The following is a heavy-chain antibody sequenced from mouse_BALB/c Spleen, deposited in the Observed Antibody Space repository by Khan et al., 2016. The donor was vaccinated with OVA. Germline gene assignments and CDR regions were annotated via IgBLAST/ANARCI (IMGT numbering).Heavy chain of an antibody. CDR2: INSNGGST. J-gene: IGHJ2*01. V-gene: IGHV5-6-3*01. CDR3: ARMARTIN. Sequence: EVELVESGGGLVQPGGSLKLSCAASGFTFSSYGMSWVRQTPDKRLELVATINSNGGSTYYPDSVKGRVTISRDNAKNTLYLQMSSLKSEDTAMYDCARMARTINWGQGTTLTVSS. CDR1: GFTFSSYG.